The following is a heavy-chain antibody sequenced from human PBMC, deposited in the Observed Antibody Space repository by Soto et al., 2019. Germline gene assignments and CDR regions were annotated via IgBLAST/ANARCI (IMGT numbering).Heavy chain of an antibody. V-gene: IGHV1-24*01. J-gene: IGHJ4*02. CDR3: ATEESVAVATTRGFDY. D-gene: IGHD5-12*01. CDR2: FDPEDGET. Sequence: ASVKVSCKVSGYTLTELSMHWVRQAPGKGLEWMGGFDPEDGETIDAQKFQGRVTMTEDTSTDTAYMELSSLRSEDTAVYYCATEESVAVATTRGFDYWGQGTLVTVSS. CDR1: GYTLTELS.